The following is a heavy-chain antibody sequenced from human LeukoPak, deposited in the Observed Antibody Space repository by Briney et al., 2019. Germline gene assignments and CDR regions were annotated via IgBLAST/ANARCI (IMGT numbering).Heavy chain of an antibody. CDR1: GYGFTSYW. J-gene: IGHJ4*02. CDR3: AGWGLSGSYGGFDY. Sequence: GEALKISFKGSGYGFTSYWIGWVRPRPGKGREWMGIIYPGDSDTRYSPSFQGQVTISADKSISTAYLQWSSLKASDTAMYYCAGWGLSGSYGGFDYWGQGTLVTVSS. CDR2: IYPGDSDT. V-gene: IGHV5-51*01. D-gene: IGHD1-26*01.